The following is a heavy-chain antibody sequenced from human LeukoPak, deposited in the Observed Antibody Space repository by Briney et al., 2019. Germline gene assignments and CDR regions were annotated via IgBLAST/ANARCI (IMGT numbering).Heavy chain of an antibody. J-gene: IGHJ6*01. Sequence: SETLSLTCAVYGGSFSGYYWSWIRQPPGKGLEWIGEINHSGSTNYNPSLKSRVTISVDTSKNQFSLKLGSVTAAHTAVYYCARAGYCSSTSCYRYYGMDVWGQGTTVNVPP. D-gene: IGHD2-2*02. CDR3: ARAGYCSSTSCYRYYGMDV. V-gene: IGHV4-34*01. CDR1: GGSFSGYY. CDR2: INHSGST.